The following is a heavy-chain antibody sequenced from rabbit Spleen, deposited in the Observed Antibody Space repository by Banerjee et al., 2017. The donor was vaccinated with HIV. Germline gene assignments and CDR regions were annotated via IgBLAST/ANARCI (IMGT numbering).Heavy chain of an antibody. J-gene: IGHJ3*01. V-gene: IGHV1S45*01. CDR3: ARDVHGIDYKIRLDL. CDR2: ISSDTGNT. Sequence: QEQLEESGGGLVKPEGSLTLTCTASGFSFSSNYDMCWVRQAPGKGLEWIGCISSDTGNTFYATWAKGRFTISKASSTTVTLQMTSLTVADMATYFCARDVHGIDYKIRLDLWGPGTLVTVS. D-gene: IGHD1-1*01. CDR1: GFSFSSNYD.